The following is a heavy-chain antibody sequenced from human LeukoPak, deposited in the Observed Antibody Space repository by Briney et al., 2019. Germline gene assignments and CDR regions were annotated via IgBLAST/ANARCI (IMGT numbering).Heavy chain of an antibody. CDR2: INNSGGNT. CDR3: AREGYCSGGSCYDWYFDL. D-gene: IGHD2-15*01. CDR1: GFTFSSYA. J-gene: IGHJ2*01. V-gene: IGHV3-23*01. Sequence: GGSLRLSCAVSGFTFSSYAMSWVRQAPGKGLEWVSTINNSGGNTYYTDSVKGRFTISRDNSKNTLYLQMNSLRAEDTAVYYCAREGYCSGGSCYDWYFDLWGRGTLVTVSS.